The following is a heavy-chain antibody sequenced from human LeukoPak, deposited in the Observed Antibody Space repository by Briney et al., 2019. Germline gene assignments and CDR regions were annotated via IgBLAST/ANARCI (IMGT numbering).Heavy chain of an antibody. D-gene: IGHD3-3*01. Sequence: GRSLRLSCAASGFTFDDYAMHWVRQAPGKGLEWVSGISWNSGSIGYADSVKGRFTISRDNSKNTVSLQMNSLRAEDTAVYYCAKSEYDFWSGYQRYYFDYWGQGTLVTVSS. CDR1: GFTFDDYA. J-gene: IGHJ4*02. V-gene: IGHV3-9*01. CDR2: ISWNSGSI. CDR3: AKSEYDFWSGYQRYYFDY.